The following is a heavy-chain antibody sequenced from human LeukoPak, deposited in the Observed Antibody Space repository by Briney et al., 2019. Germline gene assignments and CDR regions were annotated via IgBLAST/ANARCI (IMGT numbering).Heavy chain of an antibody. D-gene: IGHD7-27*01. J-gene: IGHJ4*02. CDR1: GYTFTSYD. CDR3: ARDTASNLGFGY. CDR2: MNPNSGNT. Sequence: GASVKVSCKASGYTFTSYDINWVRQATGQGLEWMGWMNPNSGNTGYAQKFQGRVTMTRNTSISTAYMELSSLRSEDTAVYYCARDTASNLGFGYWGQGTLVTVSS. V-gene: IGHV1-8*01.